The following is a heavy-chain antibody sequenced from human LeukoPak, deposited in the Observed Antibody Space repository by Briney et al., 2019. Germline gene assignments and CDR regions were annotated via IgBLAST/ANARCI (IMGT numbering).Heavy chain of an antibody. CDR1: GFTFSSYG. CDR2: IGGSGEYT. Sequence: GGSLRLSCAASGFTFSSYGMHWVRQAPGKGLEWVSAIGGSGEYTFYADSVKGRFTTSRDNSKNTLYLQMNSLRAEDTAIYYCAKELVSRSSLSFDYWGQGTRVTVSS. D-gene: IGHD2-2*01. J-gene: IGHJ4*02. CDR3: AKELVSRSSLSFDY. V-gene: IGHV3-23*01.